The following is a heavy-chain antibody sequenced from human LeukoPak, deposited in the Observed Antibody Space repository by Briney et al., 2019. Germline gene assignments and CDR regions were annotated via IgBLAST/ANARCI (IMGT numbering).Heavy chain of an antibody. CDR3: AKSGIAAAGQRGYFDY. Sequence: PGGSLRLSCAASGFTFSSFGIHWVRQAPGKGLEWVAVISNDGSNKYYEDSVKGRFTISRDNSKNTVYLQMSSLRGEDTAVYYCAKSGIAAAGQRGYFDYWGQGTLVTVSS. D-gene: IGHD6-13*01. V-gene: IGHV3-30*18. J-gene: IGHJ4*02. CDR2: ISNDGSNK. CDR1: GFTFSSFG.